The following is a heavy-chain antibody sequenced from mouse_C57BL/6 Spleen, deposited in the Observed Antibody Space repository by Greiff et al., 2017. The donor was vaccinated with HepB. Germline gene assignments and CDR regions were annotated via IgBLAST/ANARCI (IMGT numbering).Heavy chain of an antibody. D-gene: IGHD2-5*01. V-gene: IGHV1-80*01. CDR3: AREGDYYSNPAWFAY. CDR1: GYAFSSYW. CDR2: IYPGDGDT. Sequence: VQLQQSGAELVKPGASVKISCKASGYAFSSYWMNWVKQRPGKGLEWIGQIYPGDGDTNYNGKFKGKATLTADKSSSTAYMQLSSLTSEDSAVYFCAREGDYYSNPAWFAYWGQGTLVTVSA. J-gene: IGHJ3*01.